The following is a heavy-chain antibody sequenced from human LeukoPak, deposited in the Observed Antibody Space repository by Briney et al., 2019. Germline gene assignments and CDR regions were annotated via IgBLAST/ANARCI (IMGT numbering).Heavy chain of an antibody. V-gene: IGHV4-30-2*01. CDR2: IYHTGST. Sequence: PSETLSLTCTVSGGSISSGGYSWSWIRQPPGKGLEYIGYIYHTGSTYYNPSLKSRVTISVDRSKNQFSLKLSSVTAADTAVYYCARDRRFGEFTTAYFDYWGQGTLVTVSS. CDR3: ARDRRFGEFTTAYFDY. CDR1: GGSISSGGYS. D-gene: IGHD3-10*01. J-gene: IGHJ4*02.